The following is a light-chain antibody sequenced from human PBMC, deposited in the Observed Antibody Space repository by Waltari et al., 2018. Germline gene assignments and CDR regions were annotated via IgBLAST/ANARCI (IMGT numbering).Light chain of an antibody. CDR2: DDD. Sequence: NLMLTPPHSVSDSQGKTVTISCTRSNGSIASSYMQLYQQRPGSAPTTVIYDDDLRPSGVPDRFSGSIDSSSNSASLTISGLKTEDEADYYCQSYDDTTNQVFGGGTKLTVL. CDR3: QSYDDTTNQV. CDR1: NGSIASSY. J-gene: IGLJ2*01. V-gene: IGLV6-57*04.